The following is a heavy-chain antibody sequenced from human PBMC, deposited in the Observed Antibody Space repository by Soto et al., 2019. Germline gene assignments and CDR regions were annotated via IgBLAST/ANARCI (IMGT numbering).Heavy chain of an antibody. Sequence: QVQLQESGPGLVKPSETLSLTCTVSGGSISSYYWSWIRQPPGKGLEWIGYIYYSGSTNYNPSLKSRVPISVDTSKNQFSLKLSSVTAADTAVYYCARGGTMVRGVSPYYFDYWGQGTLVTVSS. J-gene: IGHJ4*02. D-gene: IGHD3-10*01. CDR3: ARGGTMVRGVSPYYFDY. CDR1: GGSISSYY. V-gene: IGHV4-59*08. CDR2: IYYSGST.